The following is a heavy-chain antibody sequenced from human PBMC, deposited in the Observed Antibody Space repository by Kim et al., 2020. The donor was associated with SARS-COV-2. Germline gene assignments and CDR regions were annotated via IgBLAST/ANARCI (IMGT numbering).Heavy chain of an antibody. V-gene: IGHV3-30-3*01. CDR1: GFTFSSYA. J-gene: IGHJ4*02. CDR2: ISYDGSNK. D-gene: IGHD6-13*01. Sequence: GGSLRLSCAASGFTFSSYAMHWVRQAPGKGLEWVAVISYDGSNKYYADSVKGRFTISRDNSKNTLYLQMNSLRAEDTAVYYCANTPIAAALYFDYWGQGT. CDR3: ANTPIAAALYFDY.